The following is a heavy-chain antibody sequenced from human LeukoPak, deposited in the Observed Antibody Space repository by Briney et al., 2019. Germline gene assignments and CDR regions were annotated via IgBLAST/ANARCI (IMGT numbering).Heavy chain of an antibody. Sequence: PGGSLRLSCAASGFTFSSYGMHWVRQAPGKGLEWVAFIRYDGSNKYYADSVKGRFTISRDNPKNTLYLQMNSLRAEDTAVYYCAKDRPYYYDSSGYMPLAFDIWGQGTMVTVSS. CDR1: GFTFSSYG. D-gene: IGHD3-22*01. CDR2: IRYDGSNK. J-gene: IGHJ3*02. CDR3: AKDRPYYYDSSGYMPLAFDI. V-gene: IGHV3-30*02.